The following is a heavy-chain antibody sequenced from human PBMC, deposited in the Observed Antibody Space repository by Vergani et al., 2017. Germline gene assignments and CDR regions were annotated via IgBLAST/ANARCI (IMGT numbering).Heavy chain of an antibody. Sequence: QLLESGGGLIQPGGSLRLSCAASGFTFNSYAMTWVRQAPGKGLEWVSGINNNGGSTYYADSVKGRFTISRDNSKNTIYLQMTDLRAEDTATYYGAKECGSTSCPYGGGAFDVWGHGTMVTVSS. CDR2: INNNGGST. CDR3: AKECGSTSCPYGGGAFDV. J-gene: IGHJ3*01. CDR1: GFTFNSYA. D-gene: IGHD2-2*01. V-gene: IGHV3-23*01.